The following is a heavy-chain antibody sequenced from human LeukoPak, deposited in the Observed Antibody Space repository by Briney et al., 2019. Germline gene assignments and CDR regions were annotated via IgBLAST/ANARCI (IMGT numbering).Heavy chain of an antibody. D-gene: IGHD4-17*01. V-gene: IGHV3-33*01. CDR3: AREWLHKHTVTTNYFDY. J-gene: IGHJ4*02. Sequence: GGSLRLSCAASGFSFSSYGMHWVRQAPGKGLEWVAVIWYDGSNKYYADSVEGRFTISRDNSKNTLYLQMNSLRAEDTAVYYCAREWLHKHTVTTNYFDYWGQGTLVTLSS. CDR1: GFSFSSYG. CDR2: IWYDGSNK.